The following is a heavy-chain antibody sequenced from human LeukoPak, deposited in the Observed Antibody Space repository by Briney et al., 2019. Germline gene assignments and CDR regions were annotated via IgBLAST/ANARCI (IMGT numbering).Heavy chain of an antibody. CDR1: GFTSSSYA. CDR3: AKDSAPYYYDSSGYSQGY. V-gene: IGHV3-23*01. CDR2: ISGSGGST. D-gene: IGHD3-22*01. Sequence: PGGSLRLSCAASGFTSSSYAMSWVRQAPGKGLEWVSAISGSGGSTYYADSVKGRFTISRDNSKNTLYLQMNSLRAEDTAVYYCAKDSAPYYYDSSGYSQGYWGQGTLVTVSS. J-gene: IGHJ4*02.